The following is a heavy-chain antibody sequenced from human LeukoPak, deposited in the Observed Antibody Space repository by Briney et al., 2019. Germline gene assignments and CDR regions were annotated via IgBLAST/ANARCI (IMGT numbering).Heavy chain of an antibody. J-gene: IGHJ4*02. CDR1: GCTFSSYG. D-gene: IGHD5-18*01. Sequence: GGSLRLSCAASGCTFSSYGMHWVRQAPGKGLEWVAFIWYDGSNKYYADSVKGRFTISRDNSKNTLYLQMNSLRAEDTAVYYCAKDLTAMVRYYFDYWGQGTLVTVSS. V-gene: IGHV3-30*02. CDR2: IWYDGSNK. CDR3: AKDLTAMVRYYFDY.